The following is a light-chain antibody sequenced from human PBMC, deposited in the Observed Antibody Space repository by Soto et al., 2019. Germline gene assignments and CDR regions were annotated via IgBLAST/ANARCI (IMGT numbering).Light chain of an antibody. J-gene: IGKJ4*01. CDR3: QHRSDWPLT. CDR1: QSVSSS. Sequence: EIVLTQSPATLSLSPGERATLSCRASQSVSSSLAWYQQKPGQAPRLLIYDASNRATGIPARFSGSGSGTDFTLTISSLEPEDFAVYYCQHRSDWPLTFGGGTKVEI. CDR2: DAS. V-gene: IGKV3-11*01.